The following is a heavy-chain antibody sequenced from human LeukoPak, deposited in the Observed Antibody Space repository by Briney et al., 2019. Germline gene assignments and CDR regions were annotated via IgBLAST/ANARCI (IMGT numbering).Heavy chain of an antibody. V-gene: IGHV4-59*08. CDR2: IYYSGST. CDR1: GGSISSYY. CDR3: ARLELNPHFFADY. Sequence: SSETLSLTCTVSGGSISSYYWSWIRQPPGKGLEWIGYIYYSGSTNYNPSLKSRVTISVDTSKNQFSLKLSSVTAADTAVYYCARLELNPHFFADYWGQGTLVTVSS. D-gene: IGHD3-3*02. J-gene: IGHJ4*02.